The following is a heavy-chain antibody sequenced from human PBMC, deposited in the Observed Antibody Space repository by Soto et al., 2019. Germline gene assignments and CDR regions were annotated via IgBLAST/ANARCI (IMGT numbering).Heavy chain of an antibody. V-gene: IGHV4-34*01. Sequence: TSETLSLTCAVYGGSFSGYYWSWIRQPPGKGLEWIGEINHSGSTNYNPSLKSRVTISVDTSKNQFSLKLSSVTAADTAVYYCARGRGVDFWSGYRPPYYYGMDVWGQGTTVTVS. CDR2: INHSGST. D-gene: IGHD3-3*01. J-gene: IGHJ6*02. CDR1: GGSFSGYY. CDR3: ARGRGVDFWSGYRPPYYYGMDV.